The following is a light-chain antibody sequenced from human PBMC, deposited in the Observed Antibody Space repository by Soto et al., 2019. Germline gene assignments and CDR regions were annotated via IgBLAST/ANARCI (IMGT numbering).Light chain of an antibody. CDR2: DVS. CDR3: QRYNNWPLT. V-gene: IGKV3D-15*01. Sequence: EIVMTQSPATLSVSPGERATLSCRASQSVSSNFAWYQQRPAQAPRLLIYDVSTRATGVPTRFSGSGSGTEFTLTISSLQSEDFAVYYCQRYNNWPLTFGGGTKVESK. CDR1: QSVSSN. J-gene: IGKJ4*01.